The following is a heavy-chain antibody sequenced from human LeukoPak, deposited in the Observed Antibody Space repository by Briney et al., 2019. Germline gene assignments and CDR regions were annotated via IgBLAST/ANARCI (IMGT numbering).Heavy chain of an antibody. D-gene: IGHD2-2*01. V-gene: IGHV1-18*01. CDR2: ISAYNGNT. CDR1: GYTFTSYG. CDR3: ARDLRHIVVWVAALGY. J-gene: IGHJ4*02. Sequence: GASVTVSCKASGYTFTSYGISWVRQAPGQGLEWMGWISAYNGNTNYAQKLQGRVTMTTDTSTSTAYMGLRSLRSDDTAVYYCARDLRHIVVWVAALGYWGQGTLVTVSS.